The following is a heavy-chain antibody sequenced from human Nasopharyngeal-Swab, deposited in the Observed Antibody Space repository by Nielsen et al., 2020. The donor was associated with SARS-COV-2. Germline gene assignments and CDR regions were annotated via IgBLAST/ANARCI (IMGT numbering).Heavy chain of an antibody. CDR1: RFTFSSYA. Sequence: GESLKISCAASRFTFSSYAMHWVRQAPGKGLEWVAVISYDGSNKYYADSVKGRFTISRDNSKNTLYLQMNSLRAEDTAVYYCARDWRQLVSYYFDYWGQGTLVTVSS. CDR3: ARDWRQLVSYYFDY. D-gene: IGHD6-13*01. CDR2: ISYDGSNK. V-gene: IGHV3-30-3*01. J-gene: IGHJ4*02.